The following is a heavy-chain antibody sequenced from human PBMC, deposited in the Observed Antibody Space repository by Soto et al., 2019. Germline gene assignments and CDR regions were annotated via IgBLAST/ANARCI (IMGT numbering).Heavy chain of an antibody. V-gene: IGHV3-7*01. D-gene: IGHD2-15*01. CDR1: GFTFSSYW. CDR3: ARDRRCSGGSCYWLSGDDAFDI. J-gene: IGHJ3*02. Sequence: GGSLRLSCAASGFTFSSYWMSWVRQAPGKGLEWVANIKQDGSEKYYGDSVKGRFTISRDNAKNSLYLQMNSLRAEDTAVYYCARDRRCSGGSCYWLSGDDAFDIWGQGTMVTVSS. CDR2: IKQDGSEK.